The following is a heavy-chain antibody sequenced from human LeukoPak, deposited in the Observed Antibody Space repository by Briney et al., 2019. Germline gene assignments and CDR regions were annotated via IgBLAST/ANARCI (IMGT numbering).Heavy chain of an antibody. Sequence: GGSLRLSCAASGFTFSSYGIHWVRQAPGKGLEWVAFIRYDGSYKYYADSVKGRFTISRDNSKNTLYLQVDSLRAEDTAVYYCARGRHLYSYAYDYYMDVWGKGTTVTISS. CDR3: ARGRHLYSYAYDYYMDV. J-gene: IGHJ6*03. D-gene: IGHD5-18*01. CDR2: IRYDGSYK. V-gene: IGHV3-30*02. CDR1: GFTFSSYG.